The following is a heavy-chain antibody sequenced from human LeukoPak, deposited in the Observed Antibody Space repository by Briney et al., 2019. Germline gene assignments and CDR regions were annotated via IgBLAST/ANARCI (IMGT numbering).Heavy chain of an antibody. Sequence: ASVKVSCKASGYSFINYYVHWVRQAPGQGPEWMGIINPTGGTTTYAQKFQGRVTMNRDTSTSTLYMELSSLRSEDTAVYYCARETPLGIDVWGQGTTVTVSS. V-gene: IGHV1-46*01. CDR2: INPTGGTT. J-gene: IGHJ6*02. CDR1: GYSFINYY. CDR3: ARETPLGIDV.